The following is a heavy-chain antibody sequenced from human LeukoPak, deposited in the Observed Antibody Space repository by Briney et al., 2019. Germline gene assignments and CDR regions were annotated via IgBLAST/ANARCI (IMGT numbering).Heavy chain of an antibody. CDR1: GFTFGNAW. V-gene: IGHV3-15*01. Sequence: GGSLRLSCAASGFTFGNAWMTWVRQAPGKGLEWVGRIKSKTDGGTTDYAAPVKGRFTISRDDSKNTLYLQMNSLKTEEDTAVYYCTTETRWELPPLDYWGQGTLVTVSS. D-gene: IGHD1-26*01. CDR2: IKSKTDGGTT. J-gene: IGHJ4*02. CDR3: TTETRWELPPLDY.